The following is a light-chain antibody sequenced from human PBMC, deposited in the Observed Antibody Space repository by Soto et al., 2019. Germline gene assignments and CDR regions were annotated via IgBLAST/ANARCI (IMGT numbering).Light chain of an antibody. V-gene: IGKV1-5*03. Sequence: IQLTQSPSSLSASVGDRVTITCRASQSISSWLAWYQQKPGKAPKLLIYKASSLESGVPSRFSGSGSGTEFSLTISSLQPEDFATYYCLCYITYPWTFGQGTKVDIK. CDR3: LCYITYPWT. J-gene: IGKJ1*01. CDR2: KAS. CDR1: QSISSW.